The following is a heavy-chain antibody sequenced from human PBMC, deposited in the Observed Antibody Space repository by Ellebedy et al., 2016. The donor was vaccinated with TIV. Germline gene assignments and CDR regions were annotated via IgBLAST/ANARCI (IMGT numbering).Heavy chain of an antibody. CDR2: ISVHDGRT. CDR3: ARDWNYDIDY. D-gene: IGHD3-3*01. V-gene: IGHV1-18*01. CDR1: GYTFRKYG. Sequence: ASVKVSXKTSGYTFRKYGISWVRQAPGQGLEWVGWISVHDGRTNFAQKFQGRVTMTTDTSTSTAYMDLRSLRSDDTAVYYCARDWNYDIDYWGLGTLVTVSS. J-gene: IGHJ4*02.